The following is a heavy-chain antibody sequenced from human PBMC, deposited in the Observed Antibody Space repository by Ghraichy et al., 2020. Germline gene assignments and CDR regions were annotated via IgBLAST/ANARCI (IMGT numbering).Heavy chain of an antibody. CDR3: ARGASYYDCWCGYSLDYSHYSMDV. J-gene: IGHJ6*03. CDR2: IYYSGTT. D-gene: IGHD3-3*01. CDR1: GGSISSYY. V-gene: IGHV4-59*01. Sequence: SETLSLTCTVSGGSISSYYWSWIRQPPGKGLEWIGYIYYSGTTNYNPSLKSRVTISVDTSKNQFSLKLTSVTAADTAVYYCARGASYYDCWCGYSLDYSHYSMDVWGKGSTVTVSS.